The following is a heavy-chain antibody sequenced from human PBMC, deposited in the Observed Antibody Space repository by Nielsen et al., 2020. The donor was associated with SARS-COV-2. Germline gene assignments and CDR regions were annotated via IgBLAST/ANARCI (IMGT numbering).Heavy chain of an antibody. D-gene: IGHD2-8*01. V-gene: IGHV3-48*01. Sequence: WIRQPPGKGLEWVSYISSSSTTIYYADSVKGRFTISRDNAKNSLYLHMNSLRAEDTAVYYCTTATPRYCTNGVCTIGVDYWGQGTLVTVSS. J-gene: IGHJ4*02. CDR2: ISSSSTTI. CDR3: TTATPRYCTNGVCTIGVDY.